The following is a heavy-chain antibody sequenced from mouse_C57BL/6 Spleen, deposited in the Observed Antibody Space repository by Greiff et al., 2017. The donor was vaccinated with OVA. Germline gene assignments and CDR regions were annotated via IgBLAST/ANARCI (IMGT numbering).Heavy chain of an antibody. CDR2: ISYDGSN. CDR3: AREGTDAMDY. V-gene: IGHV3-6*01. CDR1: GYSITSGYY. J-gene: IGHJ4*01. Sequence: ESGPGLVKPSQSLSLTCSVTGYSITSGYYWNWIRQFPGNKLEWMGYISYDGSNNYNPSLKNRISITRDTSKNQFFLKLNSVTTEDTATYYCAREGTDAMDYWGQGTSVTVSS. D-gene: IGHD3-3*01.